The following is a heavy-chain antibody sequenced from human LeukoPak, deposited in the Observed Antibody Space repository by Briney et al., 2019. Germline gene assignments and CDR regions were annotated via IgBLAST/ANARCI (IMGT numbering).Heavy chain of an antibody. J-gene: IGHJ6*03. D-gene: IGHD3-22*01. CDR3: AKSHTALTYYYDSSAPDYYMDV. Sequence: GGSLRLSCAASGFTFSSYGMHWVRQAPGKGLEWVAFIRYDGSNKYYADSVKGRFTISRDNSKNTLYLQMNSLRAEDTAVYYCAKSHTALTYYYDSSAPDYYMDVWGKGTTVTVSS. CDR1: GFTFSSYG. CDR2: IRYDGSNK. V-gene: IGHV3-30*02.